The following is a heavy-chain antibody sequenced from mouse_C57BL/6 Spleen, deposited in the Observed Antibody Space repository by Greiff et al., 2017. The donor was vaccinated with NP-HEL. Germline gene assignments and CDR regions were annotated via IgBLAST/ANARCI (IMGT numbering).Heavy chain of an antibody. D-gene: IGHD2-13*01. V-gene: IGHV2-2*01. J-gene: IGHJ3*01. CDR2: IWSGGST. CDR3: ARTPYGDYEAWFAY. Sequence: QVQLQQSGPGLVQPSQSLSITCTVSGFSLTSYGVHWVRQSPGKGLEWLGVIWSGGSTDYNAAFISRLSISKDNSKSQVFFKMNRLQADDTAIYYCARTPYGDYEAWFAYWGQGTLVTVSA. CDR1: GFSLTSYG.